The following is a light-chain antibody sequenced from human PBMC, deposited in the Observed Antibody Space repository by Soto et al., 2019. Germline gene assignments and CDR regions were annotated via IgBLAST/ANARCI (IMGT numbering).Light chain of an antibody. Sequence: DIQMTQSPSSLSASVGDRVTITCRASQSISSYLNWYQQKPGKAPKLLIYAASSLQSGVPSRFSGSGSGTDYTLTISSLQPEEFATFYCLKSYSTRWTFGDGPKVEIK. J-gene: IGKJ1*01. CDR3: LKSYSTRWT. CDR2: AAS. V-gene: IGKV1-39*01. CDR1: QSISSY.